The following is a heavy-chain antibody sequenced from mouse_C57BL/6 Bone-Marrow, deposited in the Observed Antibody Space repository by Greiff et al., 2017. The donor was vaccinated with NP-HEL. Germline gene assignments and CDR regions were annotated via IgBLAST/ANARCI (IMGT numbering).Heavy chain of an antibody. V-gene: IGHV5-9*01. CDR2: ISGGGGNT. CDR1: GFTFSSYT. J-gene: IGHJ1*03. CDR3: ARLTTVVARGYFDV. D-gene: IGHD1-1*01. Sequence: EVKLMESGGGLVKPGGSLKLSCAASGFTFSSYTMSWVRQTPEKRLEWVATISGGGGNTYYPDSVKGRFTISRDNAKNTLYLQMSSLRSEDTALYYCARLTTVVARGYFDVWGTGTTVTVSS.